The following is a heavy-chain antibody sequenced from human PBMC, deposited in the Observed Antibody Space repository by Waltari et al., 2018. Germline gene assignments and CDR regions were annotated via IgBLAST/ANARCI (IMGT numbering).Heavy chain of an antibody. CDR1: GFSPSRYG. Sequence: QVQLVESGGGVVQPGMSRRLSCEASGFSPSRYGMHWVRQAPGKGLEWVALIWFGGGDTYYADSVKGRFNISRDNSKNTLYLDINSLRLDDTAIYYCAKDAFGNTYLDHWGQGTLVTVSS. CDR2: IWFGGGDT. D-gene: IGHD3-10*01. V-gene: IGHV3-33*06. J-gene: IGHJ4*02. CDR3: AKDAFGNTYLDH.